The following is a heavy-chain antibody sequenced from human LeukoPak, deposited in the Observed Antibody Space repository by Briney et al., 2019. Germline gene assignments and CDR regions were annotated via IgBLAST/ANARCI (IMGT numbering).Heavy chain of an antibody. CDR2: MNPNSGNT. CDR3: ARHGYSSGWYGLTPFDP. J-gene: IGHJ5*02. CDR1: GYTFTSYD. V-gene: IGHV1-8*03. D-gene: IGHD6-19*01. Sequence: AASVKVSCKASGYTFTSYDINWVRQATGQGLEWMGWMNPNSGNTGYAQKFQGRVTITRNTSISTAYMELSSLRSEDTAVYYCARHGYSSGWYGLTPFDPWGQGTLVTVSS.